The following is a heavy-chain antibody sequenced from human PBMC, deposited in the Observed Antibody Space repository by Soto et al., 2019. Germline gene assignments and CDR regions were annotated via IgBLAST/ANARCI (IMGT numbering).Heavy chain of an antibody. CDR3: ATEMATIKGVFEK. CDR2: INSSSSDS. J-gene: IGHJ4*02. D-gene: IGHD3-10*01. CDR1: GYTFTGYT. V-gene: IGHV1-2*02. Sequence: QAHLVQSGAEVKKPGASVKVSCKASGYTFTGYTFHWVRQAPGQGLEWMAWINSSSSDSSFAPKIQGRVTVTMDAHSSTAYMELTRLRSDATSVYYCATEMATIKGVFEKWVQGTPVAVSA.